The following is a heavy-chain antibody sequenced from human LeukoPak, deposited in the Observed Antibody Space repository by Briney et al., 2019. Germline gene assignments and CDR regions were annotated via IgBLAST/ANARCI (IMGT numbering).Heavy chain of an antibody. CDR1: GFTFDDYA. CDR3: ARDRHNYVWGSFHPYYFDY. CDR2: ISWNSGSI. V-gene: IGHV3-9*01. D-gene: IGHD3-16*01. J-gene: IGHJ4*02. Sequence: GRSLRLSCAASGFTFDDYAMHWVRQAPGKGLEWVSGISWNSGSIGYADSVKGRFTISRDNAKNSLYLQMNSLRAEDTALYYCARDRHNYVWGSFHPYYFDYWGQGTLVTVSS.